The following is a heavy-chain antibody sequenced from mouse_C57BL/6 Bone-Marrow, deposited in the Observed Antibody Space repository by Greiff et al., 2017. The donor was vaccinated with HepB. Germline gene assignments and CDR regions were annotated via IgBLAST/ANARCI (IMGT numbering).Heavy chain of an antibody. Sequence: VQLQESGAELARPGASVKMSCKASGYTFTSYWITWVKQRPGQGLEWIGDIYPGSGSTNYNEKFKSKATLTVDTSSSTAYMQLSSLTSEDSAVYYCARSERSYYYGSSFYWYFDVWGTGTTVTVSS. CDR1: GYTFTSYW. D-gene: IGHD1-1*01. CDR2: IYPGSGST. V-gene: IGHV1-55*01. CDR3: ARSERSYYYGSSFYWYFDV. J-gene: IGHJ1*03.